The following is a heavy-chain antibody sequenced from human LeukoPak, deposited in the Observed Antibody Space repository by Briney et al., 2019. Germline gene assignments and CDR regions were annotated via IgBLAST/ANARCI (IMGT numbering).Heavy chain of an antibody. CDR2: ISYDGSNK. CDR3: ARAYHSLTGYYYFDY. CDR1: GFTFSSYA. V-gene: IGHV3-30*04. Sequence: GGSLRLSCAASGFTFSSYAMHWVRQAPGKGLEWVAVISYDGSNKYYADSVKGRFTISRDNSKNTLYLQMNSLRAEDTAVYYCARAYHSLTGYYYFDYWGQGTLVTVSS. D-gene: IGHD3-9*01. J-gene: IGHJ4*02.